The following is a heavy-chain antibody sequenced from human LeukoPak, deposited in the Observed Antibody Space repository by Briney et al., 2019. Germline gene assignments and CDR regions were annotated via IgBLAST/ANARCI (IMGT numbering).Heavy chain of an antibody. V-gene: IGHV4-59*01. Sequence: TSETLSLTCTVSGASISSYYWSWIRQPPGKGLEWIGDIYYSGSIKYNPSLKSRVTMSVDTSKNQFSLKLSSVTAADTAIYYCARENPSGYYNRPIDYWGQGTLVTVSS. D-gene: IGHD3-22*01. CDR2: IYYSGSI. J-gene: IGHJ4*02. CDR3: ARENPSGYYNRPIDY. CDR1: GASISSYY.